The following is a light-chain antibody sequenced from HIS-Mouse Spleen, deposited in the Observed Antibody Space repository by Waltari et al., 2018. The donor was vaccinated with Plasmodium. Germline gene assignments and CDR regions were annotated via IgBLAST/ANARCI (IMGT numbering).Light chain of an antibody. CDR3: QSYDSSLSVV. CDR1: SSNIGAGYD. V-gene: IGLV1-40*01. Sequence: QSVLTQPPSVSGTPGQRVTISCTGSSSNIGAGYDVHWYQQLPGTAPKPPIYGNSNRPSGVPDRFSGSKSGTSASRASTGLQAEDEADYYCQSYDSSLSVVFGGGTKLTVL. CDR2: GNS. J-gene: IGLJ2*01.